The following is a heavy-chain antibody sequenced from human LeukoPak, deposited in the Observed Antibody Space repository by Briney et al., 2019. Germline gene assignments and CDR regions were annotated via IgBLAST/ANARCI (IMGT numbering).Heavy chain of an antibody. Sequence: SETLSLTCAVSGYSISSGYYWGWIRQPPGKGLEWIGSIYHSGSTYYNPSLKSRVTISVDTSKNQFSPKLSSVTAADTAVYYCARFQASGYALYGDYWGQGTLVTASS. V-gene: IGHV4-38-2*01. CDR1: GYSISSGYY. CDR3: ARFQASGYALYGDY. D-gene: IGHD5-12*01. CDR2: IYHSGST. J-gene: IGHJ4*02.